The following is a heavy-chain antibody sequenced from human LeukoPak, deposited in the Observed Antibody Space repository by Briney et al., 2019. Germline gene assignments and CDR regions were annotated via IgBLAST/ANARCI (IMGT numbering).Heavy chain of an antibody. D-gene: IGHD3-22*01. J-gene: IGHJ4*02. CDR1: GFTVSSNY. CDR2: IYSGGST. Sequence: GGSLRLSCAASGFTVSSNYMSWVRQAPGKGLEWVSVIYSGGSTYYADSVKGRLTISRDNSKNTLYLQMNSLRAEDTAVYYCARDWAYDSSGNAFDYWGQGTLVTVSS. CDR3: ARDWAYDSSGNAFDY. V-gene: IGHV3-66*02.